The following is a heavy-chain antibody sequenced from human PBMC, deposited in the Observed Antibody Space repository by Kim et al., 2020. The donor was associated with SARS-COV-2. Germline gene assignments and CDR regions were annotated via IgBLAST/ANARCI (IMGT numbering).Heavy chain of an antibody. CDR2: IRFDGTNE. CDR1: GFSFSSDD. Sequence: GGSLRLSFAASGFSFSSDDMHWVRQAPGKGLDWVAVIRFDGTNEYYADSVRGRFTISRDNSKKTLFLQMNSLRVEDTAVYYCTNVDYWGQGTLVTVSS. V-gene: IGHV3-33*06. CDR3: TNVDY. J-gene: IGHJ4*02.